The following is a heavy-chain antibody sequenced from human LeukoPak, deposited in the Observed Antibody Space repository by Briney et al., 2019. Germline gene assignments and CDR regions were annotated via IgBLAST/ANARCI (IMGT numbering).Heavy chain of an antibody. CDR2: IIPIFGTA. V-gene: IGHV1-69*13. Sequence: GASVTVSCKASGGTFSSYAISWVRQAPGQGLEWMGGIIPIFGTANYAQKFQGRVTITADESTSTAYMELSRLRSDDTAVYYCARDWSCSSTSCSYYYYYYMDVWGKGTTVTVSS. D-gene: IGHD2-2*01. J-gene: IGHJ6*03. CDR3: ARDWSCSSTSCSYYYYYYMDV. CDR1: GGTFSSYA.